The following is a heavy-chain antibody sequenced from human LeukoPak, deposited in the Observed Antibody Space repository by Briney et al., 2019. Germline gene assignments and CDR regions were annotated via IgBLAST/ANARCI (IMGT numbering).Heavy chain of an antibody. CDR1: GGSISSSSYY. D-gene: IGHD2-15*01. Sequence: SETLSLTCTVSGGSISSSSYYWGWIRQPPGKGLEWIGSIYYSGSTYYNPSLKSRVTISVDTSKNQFSLKLSSVTAADTAVYYCARRYCSGGSCYFDYWGQGTLVTVSS. J-gene: IGHJ4*02. CDR3: ARRYCSGGSCYFDY. CDR2: IYYSGST. V-gene: IGHV4-39*01.